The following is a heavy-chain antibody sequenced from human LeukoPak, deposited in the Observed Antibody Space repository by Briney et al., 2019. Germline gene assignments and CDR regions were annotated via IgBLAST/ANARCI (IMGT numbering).Heavy chain of an antibody. D-gene: IGHD3-16*02. CDR1: GYTFTSYG. J-gene: IGHJ6*03. Sequence: ASVKVSCKASGYTFTSYGISWVRQAPGQGLEWMGWISAYNGNTNYAQKLQGRVTMTTDTSTSTAYMELRSLRSEDTAVYYCARDSVLKGYNYYYYMDVWGKGTTVTVSS. CDR2: ISAYNGNT. V-gene: IGHV1-18*01. CDR3: ARDSVLKGYNYYYYMDV.